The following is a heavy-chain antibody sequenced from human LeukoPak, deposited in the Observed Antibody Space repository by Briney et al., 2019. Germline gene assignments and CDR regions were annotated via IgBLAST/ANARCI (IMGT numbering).Heavy chain of an antibody. D-gene: IGHD5-18*01. CDR3: AKDGYSYGPVDV. J-gene: IGHJ6*04. V-gene: IGHV3-48*01. CDR1: GFTFSTYS. CDR2: ISSSTSTI. Sequence: GGSLRLSCAASGFTFSTYSMNWVRQAPGKGLEWVSYISSSTSTIYYADSVKGRFTISRDNAKNSLYLQMNSLRAEDTAVYYCAKDGYSYGPVDVWGKGTTVTVSS.